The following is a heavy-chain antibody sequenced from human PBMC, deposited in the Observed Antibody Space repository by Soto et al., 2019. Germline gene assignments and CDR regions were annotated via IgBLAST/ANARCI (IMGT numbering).Heavy chain of an antibody. Sequence: GGSLRLSCAASGFTFSSYGMHWVLQAPGKGLEWVAVIWYDGSNKYYADSVKGRFTISRDNSKNTLYLQMNSLRAEDTAVYYCARDWYSSSSYYFDYWGQGTLVTVSS. V-gene: IGHV3-33*01. CDR2: IWYDGSNK. J-gene: IGHJ4*02. CDR3: ARDWYSSSSYYFDY. D-gene: IGHD6-6*01. CDR1: GFTFSSYG.